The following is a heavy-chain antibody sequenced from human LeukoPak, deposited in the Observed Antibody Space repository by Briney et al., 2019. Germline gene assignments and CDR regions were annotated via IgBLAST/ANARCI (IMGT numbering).Heavy chain of an antibody. CDR1: GYSISSGYY. V-gene: IGHV4-38-2*01. D-gene: IGHD2-2*01. CDR2: IYHSGST. Sequence: ASETLSLTCAVSGYSISSGYYWGWIRQPPGKGLEWIGSIYHSGSTYYNPSLKSRVTISVDTSKNQFSLKLSSVTAADTAVYYCARISQLLSDFNWFAPWGQGTLVTVSS. CDR3: ARISQLLSDFNWFAP. J-gene: IGHJ5*02.